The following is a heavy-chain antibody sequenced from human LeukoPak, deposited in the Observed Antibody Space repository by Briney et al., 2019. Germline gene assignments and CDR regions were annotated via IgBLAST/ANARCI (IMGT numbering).Heavy chain of an antibody. V-gene: IGHV3-23*01. Sequence: GGSLRLSCAASGFTFSSYAMSWVRQAPGKGLEWVSAISGSGGSTYYANSVKGRGTISRDNSTGTLYLQIHSLRAEDTAIYYCAKGLAMIEIWGQGTLVTVSS. CDR1: GFTFSSYA. J-gene: IGHJ4*02. CDR3: AKGLAMIEI. CDR2: ISGSGGST. D-gene: IGHD3-22*01.